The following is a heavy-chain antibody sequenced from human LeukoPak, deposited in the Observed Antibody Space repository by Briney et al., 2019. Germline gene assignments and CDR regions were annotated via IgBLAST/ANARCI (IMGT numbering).Heavy chain of an antibody. V-gene: IGHV3-23*01. Sequence: GGSLRLSCAASGFTFSSYAMYWVRQAPGKGLGWVSGIFGSGGSTHYADSVKGRFTISRDNSKNTVYLQMNSLRAEDTAVYYCAKTTTGYSSGRFPGWPVDYWGQGTLVTVSS. J-gene: IGHJ4*02. CDR3: AKTTTGYSSGRFPGWPVDY. CDR2: IFGSGGST. CDR1: GFTFSSYA. D-gene: IGHD6-19*01.